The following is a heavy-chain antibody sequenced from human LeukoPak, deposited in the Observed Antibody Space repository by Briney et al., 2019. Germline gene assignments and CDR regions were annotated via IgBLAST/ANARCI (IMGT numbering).Heavy chain of an antibody. CDR2: IYKNAIT. V-gene: IGHV3-53*01. J-gene: IGHJ4*02. Sequence: GGSLRLSCAASGFTVSSNYMTWVRQAPGKGLEWVSVIYKNAITYYADTVKGRFTISRDNSKNTLYLQMNSLRAEDTAVYYCAKDQKDGDYGFDYWGQGTLVTVSS. D-gene: IGHD4-17*01. CDR1: GFTVSSNY. CDR3: AKDQKDGDYGFDY.